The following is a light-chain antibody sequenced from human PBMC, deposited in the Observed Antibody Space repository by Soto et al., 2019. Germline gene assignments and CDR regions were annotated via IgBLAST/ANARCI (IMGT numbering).Light chain of an antibody. CDR1: NSNIGAGYD. CDR3: SSYAGSNNFDV. Sequence: SVLTQPPSVSGAPGQRVTISCTGSNSNIGAGYDVHWYQQLPGTAPKLLIYGNSNRPSGVPDRFSGSKSGNTASLTVSGLQAEDEADYYCSSYAGSNNFDVFGTGTKVTVL. V-gene: IGLV1-40*01. J-gene: IGLJ1*01. CDR2: GNS.